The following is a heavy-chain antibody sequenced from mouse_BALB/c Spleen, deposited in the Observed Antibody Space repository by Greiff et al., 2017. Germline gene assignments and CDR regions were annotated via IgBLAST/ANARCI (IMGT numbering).Heavy chain of an antibody. J-gene: IGHJ1*01. Sequence: EVNVVESGGGLVKPGGSLKLSCAASGFTFSDYYMYWVRQTPEKRLEWVATISDGGSYTYYPDSVKGRFTISRDNAKNNLYLQMSSLKSEDTAMYYCARGPKYGNYGWYFDVWGAGTTVTVSS. V-gene: IGHV5-4*02. CDR2: ISDGGSYT. CDR3: ARGPKYGNYGWYFDV. CDR1: GFTFSDYY. D-gene: IGHD2-10*02.